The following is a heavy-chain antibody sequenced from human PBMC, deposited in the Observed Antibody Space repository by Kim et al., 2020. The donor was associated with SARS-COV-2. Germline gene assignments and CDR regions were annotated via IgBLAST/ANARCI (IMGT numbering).Heavy chain of an antibody. Sequence: ASVKVSCKASGYTFTSYGISWVRQAPGQGLEWMGWISAYNGNTNYAQKLQGRVTMTTDTSTSTAYMELRSLRSDDTAVYYCARVQLYYDILTGSDYWGQGTLVTVSS. CDR2: ISAYNGNT. J-gene: IGHJ4*02. D-gene: IGHD3-9*01. CDR1: GYTFTSYG. V-gene: IGHV1-18*04. CDR3: ARVQLYYDILTGSDY.